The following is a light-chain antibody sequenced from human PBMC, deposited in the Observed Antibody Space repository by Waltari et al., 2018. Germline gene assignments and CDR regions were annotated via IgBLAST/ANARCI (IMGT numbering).Light chain of an antibody. CDR1: QNINAK. CDR3: QQYNNWPQT. CDR2: GGS. Sequence: DILMTQSPATLSVSLGERVTLSCRASQNINAKLAWYQLRPGQAPRLLISGGSTRATGVPARFSGSGSGIEFTLTISGLQSEDFAVYSCQQYNNWPQTFGQGTKLEV. J-gene: IGKJ2*01. V-gene: IGKV3-15*01.